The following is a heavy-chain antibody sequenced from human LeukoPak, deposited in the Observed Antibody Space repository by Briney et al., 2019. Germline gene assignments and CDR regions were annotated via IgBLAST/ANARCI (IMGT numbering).Heavy chain of an antibody. CDR1: GFTFSSYS. Sequence: GGSLRLSCAASGFTFSSYSMNWVRQGTGKGLEWVSAISTAGDTHYPGSVKGRFTISRENAKNSLYLQMNNLRVGDTALYYCARGFRYCSSTSCYSIDAFDIWGQGTMVTVSS. CDR2: ISTAGDT. CDR3: ARGFRYCSSTSCYSIDAFDI. V-gene: IGHV3-13*01. D-gene: IGHD2-2*01. J-gene: IGHJ3*02.